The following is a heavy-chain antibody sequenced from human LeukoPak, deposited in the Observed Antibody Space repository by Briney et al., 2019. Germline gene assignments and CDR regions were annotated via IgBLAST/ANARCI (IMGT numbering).Heavy chain of an antibody. D-gene: IGHD3-10*01. J-gene: IGHJ3*02. V-gene: IGHV4-30-2*01. CDR2: IYHSGST. CDR3: ARDELLWFGDLGEAFDI. Sequence: SETLSLTCTVSGGSISSGGYYWSWIRQPPGKGLEWIGYIYHSGSTYYNPSLKSRVTISVDRSKNQFSLKLSSVTAADTAVYYCARDELLWFGDLGEAFDIWGQGTMVTVSS. CDR1: GGSISSGGYY.